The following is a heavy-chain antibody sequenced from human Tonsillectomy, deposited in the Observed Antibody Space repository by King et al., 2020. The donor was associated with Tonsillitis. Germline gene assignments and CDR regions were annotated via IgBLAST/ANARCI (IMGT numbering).Heavy chain of an antibody. CDR2: LSSSSSSI. CDR1: GFTFSSYS. CDR3: AREAFAHLESFAS. V-gene: IGHV3-21*01. D-gene: IGHD3-16*01. Sequence: VQLVESVVGLVKPGGSLRLSCAASGFTFSSYSMNWVRQAPGKGLDWVSSLSSSSSSIYYADSVKGRFTISSDNAKNSLYRQMNSLRAEATAVYSCAREAFAHLESFASWGQGTLVTVSS. J-gene: IGHJ4*02.